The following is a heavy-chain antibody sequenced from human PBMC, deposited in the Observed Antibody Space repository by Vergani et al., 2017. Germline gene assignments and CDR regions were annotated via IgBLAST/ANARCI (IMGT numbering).Heavy chain of an antibody. CDR3: AKDDSYGYYFDY. CDR2: ISGSGGCT. J-gene: IGHJ4*02. Sequence: EVQLLESGGGLVQPGGSLRLSCAASGFTFSSYAMSWVRQAPGKGLEWVSAISGSGGCTYYADSVKGRFTISRDNTKNTLYLQMNSLRAEDTAVYYCAKDDSYGYYFDYWGQGTLVTVSS. D-gene: IGHD5-18*01. CDR1: GFTFSSYA. V-gene: IGHV3-23*01.